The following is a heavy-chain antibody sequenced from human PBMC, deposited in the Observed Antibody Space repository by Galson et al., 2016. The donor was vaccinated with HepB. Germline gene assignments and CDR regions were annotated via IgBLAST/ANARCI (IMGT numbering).Heavy chain of an antibody. Sequence: SLRLSCAASGFIFRTYGMHWVRQAPGKGLERVAIISYDGFNKYYADSVKGRFTISRDNSKNTLYLQMNSLRPEDTAVYSCAKSKDQENVVVLSPRNYALDVWGQGTTVTVSS. CDR1: GFIFRTYG. CDR2: ISYDGFNK. D-gene: IGHD2-2*01. CDR3: AKSKDQENVVVLSPRNYALDV. J-gene: IGHJ6*02. V-gene: IGHV3-30*18.